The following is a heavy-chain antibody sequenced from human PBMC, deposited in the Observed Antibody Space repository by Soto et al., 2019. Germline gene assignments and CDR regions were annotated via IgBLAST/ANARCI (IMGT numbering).Heavy chain of an antibody. CDR2: INHSGST. J-gene: IGHJ4*02. V-gene: IGHV4-34*01. D-gene: IGHD2-15*01. CDR1: GGSFSGYY. Sequence: ERLCRSCTVYGGSFSGYYWSWIRQPPGKGLEWIGEINHSGSTNYNPSLKSRVTISVDTSKNQFSLKLSSVTAADTAVYYCARGRGYCSGGRCYYFDYWGQGTPVTVSS. CDR3: ARGRGYCSGGRCYYFDY.